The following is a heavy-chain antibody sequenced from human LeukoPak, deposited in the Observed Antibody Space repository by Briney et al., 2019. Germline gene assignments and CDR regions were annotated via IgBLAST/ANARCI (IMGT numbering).Heavy chain of an antibody. CDR2: IKAGGTT. D-gene: IGHD5-12*01. CDR3: THVDVVEDRSGS. CDR1: GLTFRDAW. V-gene: IGHV3-15*01. Sequence: PGGSLRLSCGITGLTFRDAWVNWVRQAPGKGLEWVGRIKAGGTTDYAAPVQGRFIMSRGDSKNTLYLRMNSLKTEGTAVYYCTHVDVVEDRSGSWGQGTLVTVSS. J-gene: IGHJ5*02.